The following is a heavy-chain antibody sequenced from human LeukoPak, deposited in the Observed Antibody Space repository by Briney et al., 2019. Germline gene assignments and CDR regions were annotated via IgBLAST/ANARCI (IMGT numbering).Heavy chain of an antibody. CDR3: AKPGGSGSYGDWYFDL. J-gene: IGHJ2*01. V-gene: IGHV3-23*01. CDR1: GSTFSSFA. CDR2: ISNGGGYT. Sequence: PGGSLRLSCAASGSTFSSFAMTWVRQAPGKGLEWVSAISNGGGYTYYADSVKGRFTISRDNSMNTLYLQMNSLRAEDTAVYYCAKPGGSGSYGDWYFDLWGRGTLVTVSS. D-gene: IGHD1-26*01.